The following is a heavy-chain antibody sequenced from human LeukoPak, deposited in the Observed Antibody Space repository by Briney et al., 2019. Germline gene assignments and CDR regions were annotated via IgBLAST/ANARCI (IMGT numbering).Heavy chain of an antibody. Sequence: SQTLSLTCGVSGDNFSSKNGAWNWIRQARSRGLEWLVRTYYRSKLYNDYAEAMEDRMTISEETSKDEYSLHLNSVTPDDTAVYYCARDFGTTGWHTFDYWGQGTLVTVSS. J-gene: IGHJ4*02. CDR3: ARDFGTTGWHTFDY. D-gene: IGHD6-19*01. CDR1: GDNFSSKNGA. CDR2: TYYRSKLYN. V-gene: IGHV6-1*01.